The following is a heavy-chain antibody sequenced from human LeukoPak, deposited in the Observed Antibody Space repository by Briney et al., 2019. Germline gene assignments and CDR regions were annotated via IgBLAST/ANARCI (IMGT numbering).Heavy chain of an antibody. V-gene: IGHV4-59*01. CDR3: ARDWSAAGWFDP. J-gene: IGHJ5*02. D-gene: IGHD6-13*01. CDR2: IYYSGST. Sequence: LEWIGYIYYSGSTNYNPSLKSRVTISVDTSKNQFSLKLSSVTAADTAVYYCARDWSAAGWFDPWGQGTLVTVSS.